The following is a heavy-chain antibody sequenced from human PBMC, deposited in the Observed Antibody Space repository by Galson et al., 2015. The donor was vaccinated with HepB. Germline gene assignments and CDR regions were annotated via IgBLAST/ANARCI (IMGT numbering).Heavy chain of an antibody. CDR1: GYTFTSYD. Sequence: SVKVSCKASGYTFTSYDINWVRQATGQGLEWMGGIIPIFGTANYAQKFQGRVTITADESTSTAYMELSSLRSEDTAVYYCARGSVAGPSAPSYYYYYGMDVWGQGTTVTVSS. D-gene: IGHD6-19*01. V-gene: IGHV1-69*13. J-gene: IGHJ6*02. CDR3: ARGSVAGPSAPSYYYYYGMDV. CDR2: IIPIFGTA.